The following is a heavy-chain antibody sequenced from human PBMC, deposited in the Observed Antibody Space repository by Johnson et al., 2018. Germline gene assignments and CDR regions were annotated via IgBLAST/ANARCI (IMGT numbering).Heavy chain of an antibody. J-gene: IGHJ6*02. V-gene: IGHV4-59*01. CDR2: VYYSGST. D-gene: IGHD3-3*01. CDR3: ARDIMPHYEFWSGDYLRGIDVWGRGIDV. CDR1: GGSISTYY. Sequence: QVRLRESGPGLVKPSETLFLSCTVSGGSISTYYWNWIRQPPGKGLEWIGYVYYSGSTNYNPSLKSRVTISVDPSKNEFPLELSSVTAADTAVYYCARDIMPHYEFWSGDYLRGIDVWGRGIDVWGQGTTVTVSS.